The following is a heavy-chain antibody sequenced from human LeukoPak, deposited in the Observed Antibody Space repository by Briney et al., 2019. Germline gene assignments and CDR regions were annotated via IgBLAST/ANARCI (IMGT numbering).Heavy chain of an antibody. J-gene: IGHJ5*02. V-gene: IGHV4-59*01. D-gene: IGHD5-12*01. CDR2: IYYSGRT. Sequence: SETLSLTCTVSGGSINNYYWNWIRQPPGKGLEWIGYIYYSGRTNYNPSLNSRVTISVDTSKNQFSLTLTSVTAADTAVYYCARDREYSGYGGGHSRFDPWGQGTLVTVSS. CDR1: GGSINNYY. CDR3: ARDREYSGYGGGHSRFDP.